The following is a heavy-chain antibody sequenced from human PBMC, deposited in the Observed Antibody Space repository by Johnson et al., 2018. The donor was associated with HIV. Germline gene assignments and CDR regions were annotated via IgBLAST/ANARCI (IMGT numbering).Heavy chain of an antibody. CDR2: IYSGGST. CDR3: ARDHWDWVGATDAFDI. Sequence: QVQLVESGGGVVQPGRSLRLSCAASGFTFSSYGMHWVRQAPGKGLEWVAVIYSGGSTYYADSVKGRFTISRDNSKNTLYLQMNSLRAEDTAVYYCARDHWDWVGATDAFDIWGQGTMVTVSS. V-gene: IGHV3-NL1*01. J-gene: IGHJ3*02. CDR1: GFTFSSYG. D-gene: IGHD1-26*01.